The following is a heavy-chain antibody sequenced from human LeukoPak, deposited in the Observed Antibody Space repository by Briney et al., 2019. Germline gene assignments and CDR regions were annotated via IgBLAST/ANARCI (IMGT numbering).Heavy chain of an antibody. J-gene: IGHJ6*03. CDR3: ARDRYASSWRYYYYYMDV. CDR1: GFTFSSYG. CDR2: ISSDSDNI. V-gene: IGHV3-48*04. D-gene: IGHD6-13*01. Sequence: PGGSLRLSCAASGFTFSSYGMNWVRQAPGKGLEWLSYISSDSDNIYYADSVKGRFTISRDNAKNSLSLQMNSLRAEDTAVYYCARDRYASSWRYYYYYMDVWGKGTTVTVSS.